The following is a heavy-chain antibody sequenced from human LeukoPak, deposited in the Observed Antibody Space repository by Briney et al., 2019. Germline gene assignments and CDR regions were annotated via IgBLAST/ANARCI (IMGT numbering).Heavy chain of an antibody. CDR1: GGSINNYY. CDR2: VYYSGST. Sequence: SETLSLTCTVSGGSINNYYWSWIRQPPGKGLEWIGYVYYSGSTNYNPSLKSRVTISVDTSKNQFSLKLSSVTAADTAVYYCARLGESGWFGESPFDYWGQGTLVTVSS. V-gene: IGHV4-59*01. J-gene: IGHJ4*02. CDR3: ARLGESGWFGESPFDY. D-gene: IGHD3-10*01.